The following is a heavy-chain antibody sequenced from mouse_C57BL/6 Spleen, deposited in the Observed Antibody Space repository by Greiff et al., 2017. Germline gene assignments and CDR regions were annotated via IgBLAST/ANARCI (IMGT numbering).Heavy chain of an antibody. V-gene: IGHV5-17*01. CDR2: ISSGSSTI. CDR1: GFTFSDYG. Sequence: EVKLVESGGGLVKPGGSLKLSCAASGFTFSDYGMHWVRQAPEKGLEWVAYISSGSSTIYYADTVKGRFTISRDNAKNTLLLKMTSLRSEETAMYYCARLHEGSYFDYWGKGTTLTVTS. J-gene: IGHJ2*01. CDR3: ARLHEGSYFDY.